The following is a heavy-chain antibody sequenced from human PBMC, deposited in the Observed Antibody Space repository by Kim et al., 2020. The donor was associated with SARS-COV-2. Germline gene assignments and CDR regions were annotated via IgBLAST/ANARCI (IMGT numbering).Heavy chain of an antibody. V-gene: IGHV1-3*01. Sequence: ASVKVSCKASEYTFITYAIHWVRQAPGKRLEWMGMINAGNVNTKYSPDFQGRVTITRDTSATTAYMELSSLRSKDTAVYYCVMGYYYMDVWGNGTSLSVSS. CDR1: EYTFITYA. CDR3: VMGYYYMDV. J-gene: IGHJ6*03. CDR2: INAGNVNT.